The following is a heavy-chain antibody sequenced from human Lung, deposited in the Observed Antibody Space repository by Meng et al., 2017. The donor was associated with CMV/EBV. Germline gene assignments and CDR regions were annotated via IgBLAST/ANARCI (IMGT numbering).Heavy chain of an antibody. J-gene: IGHJ6*02. V-gene: IGHV3-33*06. CDR3: AKAQFGRYFDGRDGMDV. CDR1: GFTFSSYG. D-gene: IGHD3-9*01. Sequence: SXKISXAASGFTFSSYGMHWVRQAPGKGLEWVAVIWNDGSIKCYADSVKGRFTISRDNSKNTLYLQMYSLRADDTAVYHCAKAQFGRYFDGRDGMDVWGQGTXVTVSS. CDR2: IWNDGSIK.